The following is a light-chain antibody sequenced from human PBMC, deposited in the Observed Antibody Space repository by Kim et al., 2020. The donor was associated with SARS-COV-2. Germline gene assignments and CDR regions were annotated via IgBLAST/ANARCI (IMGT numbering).Light chain of an antibody. V-gene: IGKV1-5*03. CDR3: QQYDTYPWT. CDR2: KAS. Sequence: ASVGDRVTITCRASQYITRRLAWYQQKPGKAPKVLISKASTLESGVPSTFSGSGSGTDFTLTISSLQPDDFATYYCQQYDTYPWTFGQGTKVDI. J-gene: IGKJ1*01. CDR1: QYITRR.